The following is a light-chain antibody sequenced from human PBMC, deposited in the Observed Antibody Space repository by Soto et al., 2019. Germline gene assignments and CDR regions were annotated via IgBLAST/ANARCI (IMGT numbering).Light chain of an antibody. J-gene: IGLJ3*02. CDR1: SSDVGYFNY. V-gene: IGLV2-14*01. CDR3: SSYTGSDSWV. Sequence: QAVVTQPASVSGSPGQPITIPCTGTSSDVGYFNYVSWYQQHPGKAPKLLIYEVSNRPSGLSHRFSGSKSGNTATLTISGLQAEDEAYYYCSSYTGSDSWVFGGGTKLTVL. CDR2: EVS.